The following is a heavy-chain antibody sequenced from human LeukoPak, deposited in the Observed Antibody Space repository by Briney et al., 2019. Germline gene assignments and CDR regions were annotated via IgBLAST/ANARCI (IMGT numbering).Heavy chain of an antibody. CDR1: GFTFSSYS. Sequence: GGSLRLSCAASGFTFSSYSMNWVRQAPGKGLEWVSSISSSSSYIYYADSVKARFTISRDNAKNTVYLEMNSLSVEDTATYYCIRDFRSADLWGQGTLVTVAS. V-gene: IGHV3-21*01. CDR3: IRDFRSADL. CDR2: ISSSSSYI. J-gene: IGHJ5*02.